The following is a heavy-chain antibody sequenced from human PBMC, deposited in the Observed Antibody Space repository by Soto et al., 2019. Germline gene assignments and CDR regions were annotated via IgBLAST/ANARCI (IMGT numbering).Heavy chain of an antibody. CDR1: GYTFTSYY. J-gene: IGHJ4*02. D-gene: IGHD7-27*01. CDR2: INCNSGGT. Sequence: QVQLVQSGAEVKKPGASVNVSCKASGYTFTSYYIHWVRQAPGQGLEWMGWINCNSGGTNYAQKFQGRVTVTRDTSISTIYMELCRLRSDDTAVYYCAREGLGGEKDYWGQGTLVTVSS. CDR3: AREGLGGEKDY. V-gene: IGHV1-2*02.